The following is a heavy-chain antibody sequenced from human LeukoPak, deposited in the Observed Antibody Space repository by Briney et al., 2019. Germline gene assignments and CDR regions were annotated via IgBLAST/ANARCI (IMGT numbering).Heavy chain of an antibody. J-gene: IGHJ4*02. V-gene: IGHV3-30-3*01. CDR1: GFTFSSYA. CDR3: ARDDSDSSGWIDY. CDR2: ISYDGSNK. Sequence: PGGSLRLSCEASGFTFSSYAMNWVRQAPGKGLEWVALISYDGSNKNYAGSVKGRFTISRDNSKNTLYLQMNSLRAEDTAVYYCARDDSDSSGWIDYWGQGTLVTVSS. D-gene: IGHD6-19*01.